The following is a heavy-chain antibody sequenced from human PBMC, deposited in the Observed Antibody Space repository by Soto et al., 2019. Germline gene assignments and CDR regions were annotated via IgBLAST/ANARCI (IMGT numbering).Heavy chain of an antibody. CDR1: GFTFSSYS. V-gene: IGHV3-21*01. D-gene: IGHD6-6*01. CDR3: ARVEGVGGSSSYYYYYYMEV. CDR2: ISSSSYI. Sequence: GGSLRLSCAASGFTFSSYSMNWVRQAPGKGLEWVSSISSSSYIYYADSVKGRFTISRDNAKNSLYLQMNSLRAEDTAVYYCARVEGVGGSSSYYYYYYMEVWGKGTTVTVSS. J-gene: IGHJ6*03.